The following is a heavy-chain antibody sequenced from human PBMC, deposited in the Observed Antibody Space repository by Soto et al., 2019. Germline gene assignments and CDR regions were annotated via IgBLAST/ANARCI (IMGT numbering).Heavy chain of an antibody. CDR1: GGSMSSPNW. J-gene: IGHJ4*02. CDR3: ATGSPYYYGSGGMWDS. CDR2: IHHSGAT. D-gene: IGHD3-10*01. V-gene: IGHV4-4*02. Sequence: QVRLQESGPGLVKPSGTLSLTCLVSGGSMSSPNWWTWVRQAPVKGLEWIAEIHHSGATNYSPYLKTRAVISIDTSNNQFSLQLTSVTAADTAVYYCATGSPYYYGSGGMWDSWGRGALVTVSS.